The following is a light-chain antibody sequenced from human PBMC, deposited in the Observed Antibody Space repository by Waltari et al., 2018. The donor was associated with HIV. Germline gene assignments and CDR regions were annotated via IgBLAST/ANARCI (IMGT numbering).Light chain of an antibody. CDR3: QQYSNWPPLT. CDR2: GAS. V-gene: IGKV3-15*01. J-gene: IGKJ4*01. CDR1: QSVSSS. Sequence: EIVMTQSPATLSVSPGERATLSCRASQSVSSSLAWYQQKPGQAPRLLIYGASTRATGIPARFSGSGSGTEFTHTISSLQSDDIAIYYCQQYSNWPPLTFGGGTKVEMK.